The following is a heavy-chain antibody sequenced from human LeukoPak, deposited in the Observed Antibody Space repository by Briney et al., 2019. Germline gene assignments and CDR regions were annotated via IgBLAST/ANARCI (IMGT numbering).Heavy chain of an antibody. CDR3: ATNSGYCSSTSCYLSNAFDI. D-gene: IGHD2-2*01. CDR2: SSGSGSST. Sequence: GGSLTLSCAASGFAFSSYGMSWVRQAPGKGLEWVSASSGSGSSTYYADSVKRRFTISRDNSKSTLYLQMTSLRAEDTAVYYCATNSGYCSSTSCYLSNAFDIWGQGTMVTVSS. V-gene: IGHV3-23*01. CDR1: GFAFSSYG. J-gene: IGHJ3*02.